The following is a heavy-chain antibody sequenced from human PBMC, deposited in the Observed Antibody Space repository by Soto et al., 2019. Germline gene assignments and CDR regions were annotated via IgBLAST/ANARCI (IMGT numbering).Heavy chain of an antibody. Sequence: SVKVACKPSVYTLTNYGISWVRQAPAQGLECMGWISGYNGDTNYAQKFQGRVTMTTDTSTSTAYMELRRLRSDDTAVYYCARDRRELRTGVYNAFDVWGQGTPVTVSS. V-gene: IGHV1-18*04. J-gene: IGHJ6*02. CDR3: ARDRRELRTGVYNAFDV. CDR2: ISGYNGDT. D-gene: IGHD1-26*01. CDR1: VYTLTNYG.